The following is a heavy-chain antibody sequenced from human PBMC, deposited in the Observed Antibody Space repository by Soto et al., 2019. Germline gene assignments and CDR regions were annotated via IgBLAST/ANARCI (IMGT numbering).Heavy chain of an antibody. CDR3: ARDPSGSHPNYYYYSMDV. V-gene: IGHV3-23*01. Sequence: EVQLLESGGGLVQPGGSLRLSCAASGFTFSSYAISWFRQAPGKGLEWVSRISGSGGSTYYADSVKGRFTISRDNSKSTLHLQMNSLRAEDTAVYDCARDPSGSHPNYYYYSMDVWGQGTTVTVSS. CDR2: ISGSGGST. D-gene: IGHD1-26*01. J-gene: IGHJ6*02. CDR1: GFTFSSYA.